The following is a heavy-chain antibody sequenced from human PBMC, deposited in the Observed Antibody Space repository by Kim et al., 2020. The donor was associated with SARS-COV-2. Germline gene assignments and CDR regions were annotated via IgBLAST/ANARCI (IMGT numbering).Heavy chain of an antibody. D-gene: IGHD3-10*01. CDR3: ARLVIGELDAFDI. J-gene: IGHJ3*02. V-gene: IGHV5-51*01. Sequence: YRPPRQGPVTISADKSISTAYLQWSSLKASDTAMYYCARLVIGELDAFDIWGQGTMVTVSS.